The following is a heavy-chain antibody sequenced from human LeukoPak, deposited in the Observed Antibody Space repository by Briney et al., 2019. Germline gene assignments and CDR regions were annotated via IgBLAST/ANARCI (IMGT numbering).Heavy chain of an antibody. V-gene: IGHV3-7*01. CDR1: GFTFGSYW. CDR2: IKQDGSEK. Sequence: GGSLRLSCAASGFTFGSYWMSWVRQAPGKGLEWVANIKQDGSEKYYVDSVKGRFTISRDNAKNSLYLQMNSLRAEDTAVYYCARGITGMMLDYWGQGTLVTVSS. J-gene: IGHJ4*02. CDR3: ARGITGMMLDY. D-gene: IGHD1-20*01.